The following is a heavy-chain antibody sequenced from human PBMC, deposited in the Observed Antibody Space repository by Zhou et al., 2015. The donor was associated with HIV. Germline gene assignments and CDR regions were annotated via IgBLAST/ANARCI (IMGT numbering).Heavy chain of an antibody. D-gene: IGHD3-22*01. Sequence: LVQSGTEVKKPGSSVKVSCRATGQGLEWMGSITPMFETETYAEKFRARLTITVDKSTSAAYMELSSLTSEDAAVYFCARSSVNHDYAFDLWGQGTKVIVSS. CDR1: G. CDR3: ARSSVNHDYAFDL. V-gene: IGHV1-69*06. CDR2: ITPMFETE. J-gene: IGHJ3*01.